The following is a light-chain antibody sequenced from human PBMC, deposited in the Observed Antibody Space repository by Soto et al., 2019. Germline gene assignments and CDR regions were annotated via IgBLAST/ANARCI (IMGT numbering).Light chain of an antibody. V-gene: IGKV3-20*01. J-gene: IGKJ2*01. CDR1: QSVSSSY. Sequence: EIVLTQSPGTLSLSPGETATLSCRASQSVSSSYLAWYQQKPGQAPRLLIYGALNRATGIPDRFSASGSETAFTLTISRLEPEDFAMYYCEQYGSSPPYTFGQGTKLEIK. CDR3: EQYGSSPPYT. CDR2: GAL.